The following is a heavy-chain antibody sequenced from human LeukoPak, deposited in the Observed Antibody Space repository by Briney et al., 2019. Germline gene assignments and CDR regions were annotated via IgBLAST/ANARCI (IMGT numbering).Heavy chain of an antibody. CDR2: MNPNSGNT. J-gene: IGHJ6*02. CDR1: GYTFTSYD. D-gene: IGHD3-3*01. CDR3: ARGSTPPYYDFWSGYFSYGMDV. Sequence: ASVKVSCKASGYTFTSYDINWVRQATGRGLEWMGWMNPNSGNTGYAQKFQGRVTMTRNTSISTAYMELSSLRSEDTAVYYCARGSTPPYYDFWSGYFSYGMDVWGQGTTVTVSS. V-gene: IGHV1-8*01.